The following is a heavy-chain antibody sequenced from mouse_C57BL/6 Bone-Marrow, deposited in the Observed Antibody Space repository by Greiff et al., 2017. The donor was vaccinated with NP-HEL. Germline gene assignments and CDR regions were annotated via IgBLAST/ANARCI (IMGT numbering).Heavy chain of an antibody. CDR1: GYTFTEYT. V-gene: IGHV1-62-2*01. D-gene: IGHD2-1*01. CDR3: ARHEMGIYYGTHYAMDY. J-gene: IGHJ4*01. CDR2: FYPGSGSI. Sequence: QVQLQQSGAELVKPGASVKLSCKASGYTFTEYTIHWVKQRSGQGLEWIGWFYPGSGSIKYNEKFKDKATLTADKSSSTVYMELSRVTSEDSAVYFCARHEMGIYYGTHYAMDYWGQGTSVTVSS.